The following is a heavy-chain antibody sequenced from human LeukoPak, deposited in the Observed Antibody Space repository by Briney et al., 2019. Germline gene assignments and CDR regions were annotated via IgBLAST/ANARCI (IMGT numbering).Heavy chain of an antibody. CDR2: MNPNSGNT. CDR1: GYTFTSYD. V-gene: IGHV1-8*01. Sequence: ASVKVSCKASGYTFTSYDINWVRQATGQGLEWMGWMNPNSGNTGYAQKFQGRVTMTRNTSISTAYMELSSLTSEDTAVYYCARLGYCSSTSCLRLDYWGQGTLVTVSS. J-gene: IGHJ4*02. CDR3: ARLGYCSSTSCLRLDY. D-gene: IGHD2-2*01.